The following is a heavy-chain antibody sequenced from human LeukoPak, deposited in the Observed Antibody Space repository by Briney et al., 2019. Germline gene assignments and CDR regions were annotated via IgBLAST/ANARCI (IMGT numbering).Heavy chain of an antibody. CDR1: GASISSGYFY. Sequence: SETLSLTCSVSGASISSGYFYWSWIPPPPGKGLVGIGNLYYSGSTYHNPSLKSRTTMSVDTSKHQCYLELSSVTAADTALYYCARDGDCSGRGRRLGGMDVGGGGTTVTVP. CDR3: ARDGDCSGRGRRLGGMDV. D-gene: IGHD3-10*02. J-gene: IGHJ6*02. V-gene: IGHV4-30-4*01. CDR2: LYYSGST.